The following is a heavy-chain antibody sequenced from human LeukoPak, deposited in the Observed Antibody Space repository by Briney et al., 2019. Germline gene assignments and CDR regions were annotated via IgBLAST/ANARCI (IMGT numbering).Heavy chain of an antibody. CDR3: ARATGVSGYIDY. J-gene: IGHJ4*02. V-gene: IGHV5-51*01. CDR2: IYPGDSDT. Sequence: GESLEISCQGSGNIFTNYWIGWVRQLPGKGLEWMGIIYPGDSDTRYSPSFQGQVTISADKSITTAYLRWSSLRASDTAIYYCARATGVSGYIDYWGQGTLVTVFS. CDR1: GNIFTNYW. D-gene: IGHD2-15*01.